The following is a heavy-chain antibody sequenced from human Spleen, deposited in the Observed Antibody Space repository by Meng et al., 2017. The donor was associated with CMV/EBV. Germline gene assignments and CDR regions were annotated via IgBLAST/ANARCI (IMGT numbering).Heavy chain of an antibody. CDR2: ISSGGGST. V-gene: IGHV3-23*01. CDR3: AKGAGGGRYFDY. CDR1: GFTVSSNY. J-gene: IGHJ4*02. Sequence: GGSLRLSCAASGFTVSSNYMSWVRQAPGKGLEWVSAISSGGGSTFYADSVEGRFTISRDNSKNTLYLQMNSLRAEDTAVYYCAKGAGGGRYFDYWGQGTLVTVSS. D-gene: IGHD3-16*01.